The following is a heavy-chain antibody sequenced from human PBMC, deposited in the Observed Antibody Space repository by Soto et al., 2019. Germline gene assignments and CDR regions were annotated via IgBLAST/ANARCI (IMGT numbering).Heavy chain of an antibody. Sequence: QVQLVESGGGVVQPGRSLRLSCAASGFTFSSYAMHWVRQAPGKGLEWVAVISYDGSNKYYADSVKGRFTISRDNSKNTVYLQMNSLRAEDTAVYYCARGGPVLLWFGELCHWGQGTMVTVSS. CDR2: ISYDGSNK. V-gene: IGHV3-30-3*01. CDR3: ARGGPVLLWFGELCH. J-gene: IGHJ4*02. CDR1: GFTFSSYA. D-gene: IGHD3-10*01.